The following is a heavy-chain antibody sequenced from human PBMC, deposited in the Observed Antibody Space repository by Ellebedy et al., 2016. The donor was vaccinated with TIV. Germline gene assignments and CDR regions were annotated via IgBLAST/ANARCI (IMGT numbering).Heavy chain of an antibody. Sequence: SETLSLTCAVYGGSFSGYYWSWIRRPPGKGLKWIGEIIHSGSTNYNPSLKSRVTISVDSTKKQFSRKLSSVTAADTAVYYCAIGGAGGAIDYWGQGTLVTVSS. CDR3: AIGGAGGAIDY. J-gene: IGHJ4*02. D-gene: IGHD3-16*01. CDR1: GGSFSGYY. V-gene: IGHV4-34*01. CDR2: IIHSGST.